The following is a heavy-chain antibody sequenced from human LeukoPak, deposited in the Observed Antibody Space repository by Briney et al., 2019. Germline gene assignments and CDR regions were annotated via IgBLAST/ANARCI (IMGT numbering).Heavy chain of an antibody. Sequence: GASVKVSCKASGYTFTSYGISWVRQAPGQGLEWMGWISAYNGNTNHAQKLQGRVTMTTDTSTSTAYMELRSLRSDDTAVYYCARDTRSSNSGSALDVWGQGTTVTVSS. CDR2: ISAYNGNT. CDR1: GYTFTSYG. CDR3: ARDTRSSNSGSALDV. J-gene: IGHJ6*02. V-gene: IGHV1-18*01. D-gene: IGHD1-26*01.